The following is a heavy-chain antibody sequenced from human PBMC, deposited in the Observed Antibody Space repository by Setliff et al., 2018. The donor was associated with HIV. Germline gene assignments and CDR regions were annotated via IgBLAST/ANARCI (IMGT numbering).Heavy chain of an antibody. CDR1: GDSISSYS. D-gene: IGHD3-10*01. CDR3: ARRIEDSGSFPDKNWFDT. V-gene: IGHV4-4*09. CDR2: IFSSGST. Sequence: PSETLSLTCTVSGDSISSYSWNWIRQSPGGGLEWIGFIFSSGSTKYNPSLQSRVTMSIDTSKNQFSLRLTSVTAADTAVYYCARRIEDSGSFPDKNWFDTWGQGSLVTVSS. J-gene: IGHJ5*02.